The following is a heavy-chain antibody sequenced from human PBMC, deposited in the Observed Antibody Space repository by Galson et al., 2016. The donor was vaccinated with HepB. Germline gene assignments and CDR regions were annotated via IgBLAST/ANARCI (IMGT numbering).Heavy chain of an antibody. CDR3: TRVTKGGVVPAAPDY. Sequence: TLSLTCTVSGGSITSGGYFWSWIRQHPGKGLEWIGYIFYSGSTFYNPSLKSRVTMSVDTSKNQFSLKLSSVTAADTAVYYCTRVTKGGVVPAAPDYWGQGTLVTVSS. CDR1: GGSITSGGYF. J-gene: IGHJ4*02. V-gene: IGHV4-31*03. CDR2: IFYSGST. D-gene: IGHD2-2*01.